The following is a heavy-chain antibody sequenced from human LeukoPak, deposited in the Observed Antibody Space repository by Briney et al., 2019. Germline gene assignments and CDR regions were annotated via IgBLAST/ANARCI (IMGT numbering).Heavy chain of an antibody. V-gene: IGHV4-59*12. CDR3: ARDLRLAARDRFDY. Sequence: SETLSLTCTVSGGSISSYYWSWIRQPPGKGLEWIGYIYYSGSANYNPSLKSRVTISVDTSKNQFSLKLSSVTPEDTAVYYCARDLRLAARDRFDYWGQGTLVTVSS. CDR2: IYYSGSA. CDR1: GGSISSYY. J-gene: IGHJ4*02. D-gene: IGHD6-6*01.